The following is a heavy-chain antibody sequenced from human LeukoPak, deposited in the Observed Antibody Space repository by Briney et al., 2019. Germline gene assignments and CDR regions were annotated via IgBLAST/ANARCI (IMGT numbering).Heavy chain of an antibody. Sequence: PGGSLRPSCAASAFTFSNYAMNWVRQAPGKGLEWVSVISGSGDGTYYADSVKGRFTISRDNSKNTLYLQMKSLRAEDTAEYYCAKAGEQHWLRMHFDNWGQGTLVTVSS. V-gene: IGHV3-23*01. D-gene: IGHD5-18*01. J-gene: IGHJ4*02. CDR1: AFTFSNYA. CDR2: ISGSGDGT. CDR3: AKAGEQHWLRMHFDN.